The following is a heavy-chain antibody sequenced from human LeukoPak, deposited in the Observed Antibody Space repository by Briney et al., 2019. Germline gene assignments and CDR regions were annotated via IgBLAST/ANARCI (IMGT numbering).Heavy chain of an antibody. CDR2: ISYDGSNK. CDR3: ARGEYGDYAIDY. D-gene: IGHD4-17*01. CDR1: GFTFSSYA. J-gene: IGHJ4*02. Sequence: GRSLRLSCAASGFTFSSYAMPWVRQAPGKGLEWVAVISYDGSNKYYADSVKGRFTISRDNAKNSLYLQMNSLRAEDTAVYYCARGEYGDYAIDYWGQGTLVTVSS. V-gene: IGHV3-30-3*01.